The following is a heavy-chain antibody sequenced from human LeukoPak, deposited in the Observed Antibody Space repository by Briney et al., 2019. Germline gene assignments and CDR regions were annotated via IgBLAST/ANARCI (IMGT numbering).Heavy chain of an antibody. CDR3: ARLVAVAGSSDWFDP. J-gene: IGHJ5*02. CDR2: IHYSGST. CDR1: GGSISGSY. Sequence: SETLSLTCSVSGGSISGSYWTWIRQPPGKGLEWIGYIHYSGSTDYNPSLKSRVTISVDTSKNQFSLKLNSVTAADSAVYYCARLVAVAGSSDWFDPWGQGILVTVSS. V-gene: IGHV4-59*08. D-gene: IGHD6-19*01.